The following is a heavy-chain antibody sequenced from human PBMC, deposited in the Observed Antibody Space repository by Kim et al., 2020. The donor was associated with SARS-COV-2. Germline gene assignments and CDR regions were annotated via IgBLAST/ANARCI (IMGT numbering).Heavy chain of an antibody. CDR1: GGTFSSYA. J-gene: IGHJ5*02. Sequence: SVKVSCKASGGTFSSYAISWVRQAPGQGLEWMGGIIPIFGTANYAQKFQGRVTITADESTSTAYMELSSLRSEDTAVYYCATQDIVVVVAAAYNWFDPWGQGTLVTVSS. CDR3: ATQDIVVVVAAAYNWFDP. V-gene: IGHV1-69*13. D-gene: IGHD2-15*01. CDR2: IIPIFGTA.